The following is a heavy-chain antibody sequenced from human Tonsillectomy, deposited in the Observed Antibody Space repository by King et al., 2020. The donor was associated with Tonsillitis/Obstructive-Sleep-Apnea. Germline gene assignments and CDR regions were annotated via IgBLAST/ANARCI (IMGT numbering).Heavy chain of an antibody. CDR2: IYPGDSDT. Sequence: VQLVESGAEVKKPGESLKISCKGSGYSFTSYWIGWVRQMPGKGLEWMGIIYPGDSDTRYSPSFQGQVTISADKSISTAYLQWSSLKASDTAMYYCAGRDCSSTTCYDDAFDIWGQGTMVTVSS. CDR3: AGRDCSSTTCYDDAFDI. CDR1: GYSFTSYW. J-gene: IGHJ3*02. V-gene: IGHV5-51*01. D-gene: IGHD2-2*01.